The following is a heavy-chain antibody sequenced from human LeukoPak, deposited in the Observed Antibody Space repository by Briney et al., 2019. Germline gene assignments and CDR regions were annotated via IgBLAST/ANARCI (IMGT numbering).Heavy chain of an antibody. J-gene: IGHJ5*02. CDR3: ARDPGVVVAAYNWFDP. V-gene: IGHV4-38-2*02. CDR1: GYSISSGYY. Sequence: SETLSLTCTVSGYSISSGYYWGWIRQPPGKGLEWIGSIYHSGSTYYNPSLKSRVTISVDTSKNQFSLKLSSVTAADTAVYYCARDPGVVVAAYNWFDPWGQGTLVTVSS. CDR2: IYHSGST. D-gene: IGHD2-15*01.